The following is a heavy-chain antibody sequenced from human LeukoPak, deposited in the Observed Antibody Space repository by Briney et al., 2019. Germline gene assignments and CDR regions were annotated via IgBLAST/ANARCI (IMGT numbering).Heavy chain of an antibody. J-gene: IGHJ6*03. CDR3: ARDRGSWDYYYYMDV. CDR2: IKQDGSEQ. Sequence: AGGSLRLSCAASGFTFTTYWMGWVRQAPGKGLEWVANIKQDGSEQYYVDSVKGRFTISRDNAKNSLSLQMNSLRAEDTAVYYCARDRGSWDYYYYMDVWGKGTTVTISS. D-gene: IGHD6-13*01. CDR1: GFTFTTYW. V-gene: IGHV3-7*01.